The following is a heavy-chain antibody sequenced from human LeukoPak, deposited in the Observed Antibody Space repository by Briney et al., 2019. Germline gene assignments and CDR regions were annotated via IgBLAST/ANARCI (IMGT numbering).Heavy chain of an antibody. D-gene: IGHD1-26*01. CDR1: GESFSGYY. CDR2: INHSGST. J-gene: IGHJ4*02. V-gene: IGHV4-34*01. Sequence: SETLSLTCAVYGESFSGYYWSWIRQPPGKGPEWIGEINHSGSTNYNPSLKSRVTISVDTSKNQFSLKLSSVTAADTAVYYCARARAAVGLDYWGQGTLVTVSS. CDR3: ARARAAVGLDY.